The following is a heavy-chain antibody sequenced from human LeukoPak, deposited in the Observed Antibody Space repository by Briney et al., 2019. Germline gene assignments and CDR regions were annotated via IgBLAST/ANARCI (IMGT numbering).Heavy chain of an antibody. V-gene: IGHV6-1*01. J-gene: IGHJ5*02. Sequence: SQTLSLTCAISGDSVSSNSAAWNWIRQSPSRGLEWLGRTYYRSKWYNDYAVSVKSRITINPDTSKNQFSLQLNSVTPEDTAVYYCARASQTLVLSDMGYWFDPWGQGTLVTVSS. CDR1: GDSVSSNSAA. CDR3: ARASQTLVLSDMGYWFDP. CDR2: TYYRSKWYN. D-gene: IGHD2-8*02.